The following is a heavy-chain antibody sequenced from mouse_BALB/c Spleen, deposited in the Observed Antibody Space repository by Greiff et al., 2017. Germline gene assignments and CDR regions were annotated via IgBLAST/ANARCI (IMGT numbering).Heavy chain of an antibody. CDR1: GFSLTSYG. Sequence: QVQLQQSGPGLVQPSQSLSITCTVSGFSLTSYGVHWVRQSPGKGLEWLGVIWSGGSTDYNSALKSRLSISKDNSKSQVFLKMNSLQTDDTAMYYCARSGYGLPAYWGQGTLVTVSA. CDR2: IWSGGST. J-gene: IGHJ3*01. CDR3: ARSGYGLPAY. D-gene: IGHD1-1*01. V-gene: IGHV2-4-1*01.